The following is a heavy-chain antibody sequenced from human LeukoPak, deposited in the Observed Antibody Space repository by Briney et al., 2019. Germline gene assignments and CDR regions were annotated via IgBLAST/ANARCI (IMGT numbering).Heavy chain of an antibody. V-gene: IGHV4-34*08. CDR1: SGTFVRQY. CDR3: ATNRVES. J-gene: IGHJ5*01. CDR2: IDHRRNT. Sequence: SETLSHTCAISSGTFVRQYWSGLRHSPGRGLECICEIDHRRNTTYNPSLNCRNTISVHTTKIRFSLRLTYVTAADTAIYFCATNRVESWGRGTLVIVSS.